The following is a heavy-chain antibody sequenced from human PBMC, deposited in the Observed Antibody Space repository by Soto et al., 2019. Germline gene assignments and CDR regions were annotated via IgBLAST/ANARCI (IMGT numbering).Heavy chain of an antibody. CDR2: IIPIFGTA. J-gene: IGHJ6*02. V-gene: IGHV1-69*05. D-gene: IGHD3-10*01. Sequence: QVQLVQSGAEVKKPGSSVKVSCKVSGGTFSSYAISWVRQAPGQGLEWMGGIIPIFGTANYAQKFQGRVTITSDESTSTAYMDLRSLRSDDTAVYYCAIWVYYVSASEYYYGMDFCGQGTTVTVSS. CDR3: AIWVYYVSASEYYYGMDF. CDR1: GGTFSSYA.